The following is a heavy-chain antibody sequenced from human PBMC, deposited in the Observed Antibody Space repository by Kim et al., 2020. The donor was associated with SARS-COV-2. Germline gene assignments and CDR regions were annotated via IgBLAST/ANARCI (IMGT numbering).Heavy chain of an antibody. D-gene: IGHD1-1*01. CDR1: GGTFSSYA. J-gene: IGHJ6*02. Sequence: SVKVSCKASGGTFSSYAISWVRQAPGQGLEWMGGIIPIFGTANYAQKFQGRVTITADESTSTAYMELSSLRSEDTAVYYCARPHYSTGLTYYYYGMDVWGQGTTVTVSS. CDR3: ARPHYSTGLTYYYYGMDV. CDR2: IIPIFGTA. V-gene: IGHV1-69*13.